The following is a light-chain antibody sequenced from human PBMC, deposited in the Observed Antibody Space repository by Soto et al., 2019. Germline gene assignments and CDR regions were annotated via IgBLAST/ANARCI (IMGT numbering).Light chain of an antibody. CDR3: QQYGTSPTT. Sequence: IVLTQSPGTLSLSPGEGATLSCRASQSVSGSYLAWYQQRPGQAPRLVIYGASRRATGIPDRFSGSGSGTDFTLSISRLEPEDFEVYYCQQYGTSPTTFGPGTNVDIK. CDR1: QSVSGSY. J-gene: IGKJ3*01. CDR2: GAS. V-gene: IGKV3-20*01.